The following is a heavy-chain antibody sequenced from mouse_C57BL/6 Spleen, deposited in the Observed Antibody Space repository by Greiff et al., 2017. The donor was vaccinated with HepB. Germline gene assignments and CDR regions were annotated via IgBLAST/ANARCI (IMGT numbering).Heavy chain of an antibody. CDR3: ALYYGSSYYFDY. V-gene: IGHV1-80*01. CDR2: IYPGDGDT. J-gene: IGHJ2*01. D-gene: IGHD1-1*01. CDR1: GYAFSSYW. Sequence: QVQLQQSGAELVKPGASVKISCKASGYAFSSYWMNWVKQRPGKGLEWIGQIYPGDGDTNYNGKFKGKATLTADKSSRTAYMQLSSLTSEDSAVYFCALYYGSSYYFDYWGQGTTLTVSS.